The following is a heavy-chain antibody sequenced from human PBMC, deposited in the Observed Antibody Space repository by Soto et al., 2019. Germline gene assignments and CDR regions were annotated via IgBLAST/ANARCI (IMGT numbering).Heavy chain of an antibody. J-gene: IGHJ4*02. CDR3: TRRYCSGGGCYSDFDF. V-gene: IGHV3-73*01. Sequence: EVQLVESGGGLVQPGGSLKLSCAASGFTLSGFDIHWVRQASGEGLEWVGRIKTKVESYATELAASVKGRFTISRDDPKNTAYLQISSLKTEDTAVYYCTRRYCSGGGCYSDFDFWGQGTLVTVSS. CDR1: GFTLSGFD. D-gene: IGHD2-15*01. CDR2: IKTKVESYAT.